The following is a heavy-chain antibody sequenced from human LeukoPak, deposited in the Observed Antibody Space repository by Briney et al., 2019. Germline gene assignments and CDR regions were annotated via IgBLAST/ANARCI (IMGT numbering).Heavy chain of an antibody. CDR3: ATSRRCTNGVCFYYFDY. CDR2: FDPEDGET. Sequence: ASVKVSCKVSGYTLTELSMHWVRQAPGKGLEWMGGFDPEDGETIYAQKFQGRVTMTEDTSTDTAYMELSSLRSEDTAVYYCATSRRCTNGVCFYYFDYWGQGTLGTVSS. D-gene: IGHD2-8*01. CDR1: GYTLTELS. V-gene: IGHV1-24*01. J-gene: IGHJ4*02.